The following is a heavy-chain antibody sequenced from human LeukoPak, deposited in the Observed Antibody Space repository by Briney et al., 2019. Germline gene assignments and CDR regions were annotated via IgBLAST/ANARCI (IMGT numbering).Heavy chain of an antibody. CDR2: LTGSGQYT. D-gene: IGHD5-12*01. Sequence: GGSLRLSCAASGLTFNNFAMSWVRQAPGEELDWVYTLTGSGQYTYYAVSVKGRFTISRDNSENTLYLQMNSLRAEDTAIYYCAKDGRYSGYDFADSWGQGTLVTVSS. CDR3: AKDGRYSGYDFADS. V-gene: IGHV3-23*01. CDR1: GLTFNNFA. J-gene: IGHJ4*02.